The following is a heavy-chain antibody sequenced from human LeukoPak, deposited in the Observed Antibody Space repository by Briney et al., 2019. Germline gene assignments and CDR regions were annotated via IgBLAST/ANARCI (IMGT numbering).Heavy chain of an antibody. Sequence: GASVKVSCKASRYTFTSYYMHWVRQAPGQGLEWMGIINPSGGSTSYAQKFQGRVTMTRDTSTSTVYMELSSLRSEDTAVYYCASTYYYDSSGPFPYYYYMDVWGKGTTVTISS. CDR2: INPSGGST. D-gene: IGHD3-22*01. J-gene: IGHJ6*03. V-gene: IGHV1-46*01. CDR1: RYTFTSYY. CDR3: ASTYYYDSSGPFPYYYYMDV.